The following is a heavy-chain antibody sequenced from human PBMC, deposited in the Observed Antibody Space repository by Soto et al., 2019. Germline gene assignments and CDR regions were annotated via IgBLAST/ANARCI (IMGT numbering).Heavy chain of an antibody. D-gene: IGHD6-13*01. CDR2: ISYDGSNK. CDR1: GFTFSSYG. CDR3: AKDLGQGIAAAGTGYFDY. J-gene: IGHJ4*02. Sequence: GGSLRLSCAASGFTFSSYGMHWVRQAPGKGLEWVAVISYDGSNKYYADSVKGRLTISRDNSKNTLYLQMNSLSAEDTAVYYCAKDLGQGIAAAGTGYFDYWGQGTLVTVSS. V-gene: IGHV3-30*18.